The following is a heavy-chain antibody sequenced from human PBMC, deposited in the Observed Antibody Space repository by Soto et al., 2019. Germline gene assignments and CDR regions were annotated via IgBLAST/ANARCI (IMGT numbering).Heavy chain of an antibody. CDR1: GGTFSSYT. D-gene: IGHD2-15*01. Sequence: QVQLVQSGAEVKKPGSSVRVSCTPSGGTFSSYTISWVRQAPGQGLEWMGRIVPITGMTRYAQKFQGRLTITAVTSTTTAYLELSSPTSEASAVYFCSRGVASLVDSWGQGTQVTVSA. CDR3: SRGVASLVDS. J-gene: IGHJ4*02. CDR2: IVPITGMT. V-gene: IGHV1-69*02.